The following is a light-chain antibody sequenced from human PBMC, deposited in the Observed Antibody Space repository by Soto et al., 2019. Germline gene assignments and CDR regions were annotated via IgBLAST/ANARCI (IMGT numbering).Light chain of an antibody. CDR2: DAS. V-gene: IGKV3D-20*01. CDR1: QSVNSGF. Sequence: EILLTQSPATLSLSPGDRATLSCGASQSVNSGFLAWYQQKPGLAPRLLIYDASTRATGIPDRFSGSGAGTDFTLTISRLEPEDFAVYYCQQYGGSPPWTFGQGTKVDIK. CDR3: QQYGGSPPWT. J-gene: IGKJ1*01.